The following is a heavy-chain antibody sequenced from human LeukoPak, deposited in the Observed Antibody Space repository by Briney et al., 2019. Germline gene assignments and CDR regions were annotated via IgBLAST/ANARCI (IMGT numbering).Heavy chain of an antibody. CDR1: GGSIRSYY. V-gene: IGHV4-4*07. CDR3: ARQKWQQLGYFDN. J-gene: IGHJ4*02. CDR2: IYSSGST. D-gene: IGHD5-12*01. Sequence: SETLSLTCTVSGGSIRSYYWSWIRQPAGKGLEWIGRIYSSGSTNYNPSLKSRVTMSVDTSRNQFSLKLSSVTAADTAVYYCARQKWQQLGYFDNWGQGTLVTVSS.